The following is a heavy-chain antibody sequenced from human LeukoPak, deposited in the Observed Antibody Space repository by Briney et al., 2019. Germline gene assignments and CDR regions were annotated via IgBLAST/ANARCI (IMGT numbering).Heavy chain of an antibody. CDR1: GVTFSNAW. Sequence: GGSLRLSCAASGVTFSNAWMSWVRQAPGKGLEWVGRIKSKTDGGTTDYAAPVKGRFTISRDDSKNTLYLQMNSLKTEDTAVYYCTRISKSGSFDYWGQGTLVTVSS. CDR2: IKSKTDGGTT. V-gene: IGHV3-15*01. D-gene: IGHD1-26*01. J-gene: IGHJ4*02. CDR3: TRISKSGSFDY.